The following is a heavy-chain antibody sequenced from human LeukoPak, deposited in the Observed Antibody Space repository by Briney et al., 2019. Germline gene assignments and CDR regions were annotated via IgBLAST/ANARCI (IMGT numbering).Heavy chain of an antibody. Sequence: SETLSLTCAVSGGSISIGTYYWGWIRQTPGKGLEWIGTIHYSGSTYYNPSLESRVTISVDTSKNQFSLKLSSVTAADTAVYYCVGTYFYTSVSYSTFDYWGQGTLVTVSS. V-gene: IGHV4-39*07. CDR2: IHYSGST. D-gene: IGHD3-10*01. CDR3: VGTYFYTSVSYSTFDY. J-gene: IGHJ4*02. CDR1: GGSISIGTYY.